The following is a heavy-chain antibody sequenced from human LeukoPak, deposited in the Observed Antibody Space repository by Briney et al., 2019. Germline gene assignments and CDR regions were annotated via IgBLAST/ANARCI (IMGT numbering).Heavy chain of an antibody. CDR1: RFTFTRHA. J-gene: IGHJ4*02. D-gene: IGHD3-10*01. CDR3: VRGDDIGKHPTRAYYFDI. V-gene: IGHV3-23*01. Sequence: GGSLRFSCAASRFTFTRHAMSWVRQAPGKGLERVSTTGLESVHTLCADSVQGRFTVSRDNSRNTLDLQMDNLTVDDTAIYYCVRGDDIGKHPTRAYYFDIWGQGTLVSVSS. CDR2: TGLESVHT.